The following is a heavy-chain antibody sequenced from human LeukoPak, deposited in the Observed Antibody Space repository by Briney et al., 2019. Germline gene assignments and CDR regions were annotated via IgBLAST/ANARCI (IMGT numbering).Heavy chain of an antibody. D-gene: IGHD3-16*01. J-gene: IGHJ4*02. CDR1: RFTFSGYG. Sequence: PGRSLRVSCAASRFTFSGYGMSWVRQAPRKGMDWGSVTYSGGNTYYADSVKGRFTITRDNLKNTRHLQMNSLRSYDTAVYYGAGVGGGPHNDWGQGTMVTVSS. CDR3: AGVGGGPHND. CDR2: TYSGGNT. V-gene: IGHV3-53*01.